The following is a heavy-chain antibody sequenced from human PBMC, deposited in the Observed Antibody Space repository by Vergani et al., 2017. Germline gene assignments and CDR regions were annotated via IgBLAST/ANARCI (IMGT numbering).Heavy chain of an antibody. CDR3: ARDGGTAMTPGNYYYGMDV. CDR2: IYYSGST. Sequence: QVQLQESGPGLVKPSETLSLTCAVSGFSIDNGYYWDWIRQPPGKGLEWIGYIYYSGSTYYNPSLKSRVTISVDTSKNQFSLKLSSVTAADTAVYYCARDGGTAMTPGNYYYGMDVWGQGTTVTVSS. D-gene: IGHD5-18*01. J-gene: IGHJ6*02. CDR1: GFSIDNGYY. V-gene: IGHV4-38-2*02.